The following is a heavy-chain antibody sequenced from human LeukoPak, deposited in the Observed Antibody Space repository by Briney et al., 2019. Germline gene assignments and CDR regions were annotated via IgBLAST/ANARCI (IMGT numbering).Heavy chain of an antibody. CDR2: ISSSSTYI. CDR3: ARLYGDYYFDY. CDR1: GFIFSGYS. J-gene: IGHJ4*02. Sequence: GGSLRLSCAASGFIFSGYSMHWVRQTPGKGLERLSTISSSSTYIFYADSVKGRFTISRDNAKNSLYLQMNSLRAEDTAVYYCARLYGDYYFDYWGQGTLVTVSS. D-gene: IGHD4-17*01. V-gene: IGHV3-21*01.